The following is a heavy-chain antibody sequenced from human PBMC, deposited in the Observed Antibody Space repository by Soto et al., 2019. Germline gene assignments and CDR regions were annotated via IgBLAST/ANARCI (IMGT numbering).Heavy chain of an antibody. Sequence: QVQLVQSEAEVKKPGASVKVSCQASGYTFINYGISWVRQVPGQGLEWMGWVSGYNGNTNYAQKVWGRVTMTTDTSTSTAYMELRTLRSDDTAVYYCARDKGSHGFDSWGQGTLVTVSS. J-gene: IGHJ4*02. D-gene: IGHD6-19*01. CDR3: ARDKGSHGFDS. CDR2: VSGYNGNT. CDR1: GYTFINYG. V-gene: IGHV1-18*04.